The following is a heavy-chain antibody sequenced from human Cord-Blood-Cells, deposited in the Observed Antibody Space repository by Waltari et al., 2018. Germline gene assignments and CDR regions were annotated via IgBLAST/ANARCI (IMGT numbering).Heavy chain of an antibody. J-gene: IGHJ4*02. CDR2: IYHSGST. CDR3: ASTRTGVFDY. Sequence: QVQLQESGPGLVKPSETLSLTCAVSGYSISSGYYWGWIRQPPGKGLEWIGSIYHSGSTSYSPSLKSQVTISVDTSKNQFSLKLSSVTAADTAVYYCASTRTGVFDYWGQGTLVTVSS. D-gene: IGHD7-27*01. CDR1: GYSISSGYY. V-gene: IGHV4-38-2*01.